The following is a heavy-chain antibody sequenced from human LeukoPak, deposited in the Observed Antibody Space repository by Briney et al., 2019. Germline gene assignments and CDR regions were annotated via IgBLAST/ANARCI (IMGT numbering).Heavy chain of an antibody. J-gene: IGHJ4*02. CDR3: ARAYCGGDCYPFFDY. CDR1: GGTFSSYA. D-gene: IGHD2-21*02. Sequence: SVKVSCKASGGTFSSYAISWVRQAPGQGLEWMGRIIPIFGTANYAQKFQGRVTITTDESTSTAYMELSSLRSEGTAVYYCARAYCGGDCYPFFDYWGQGTLVTVSS. V-gene: IGHV1-69*05. CDR2: IIPIFGTA.